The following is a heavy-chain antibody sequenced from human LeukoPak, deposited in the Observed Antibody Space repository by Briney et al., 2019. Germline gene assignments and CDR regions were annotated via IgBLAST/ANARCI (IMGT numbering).Heavy chain of an antibody. Sequence: ASVKVSCKASGYTFTRNALNWVRQARGQGLDWMGWINPNTGNPTYAQGFTGRFVFSLDTSVSTAYLRITSLKAEDTAVYYCARTYYDFWSGYHKFDYWGQGTLVTVSS. D-gene: IGHD3-3*01. V-gene: IGHV7-4-1*02. J-gene: IGHJ4*02. CDR1: GYTFTRNA. CDR3: ARTYYDFWSGYHKFDY. CDR2: INPNTGNP.